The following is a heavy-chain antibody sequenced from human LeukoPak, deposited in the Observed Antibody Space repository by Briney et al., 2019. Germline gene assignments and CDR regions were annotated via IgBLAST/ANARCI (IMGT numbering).Heavy chain of an antibody. CDR3: ARDLPPPYDFWSGYYLVSGMDV. J-gene: IGHJ6*02. CDR2: ISSGSSTI. Sequence: HPGGSLRLSCAASGFTFSTFDMNWVRQAPGKGLEWVSYISSGSSTIYYADSVKGRFTISRDNAKNSLYLQMNSLRAEDTAVYYCARDLPPPYDFWSGYYLVSGMDVWGQGTTVTVSS. CDR1: GFTFSTFD. V-gene: IGHV3-48*01. D-gene: IGHD3-3*01.